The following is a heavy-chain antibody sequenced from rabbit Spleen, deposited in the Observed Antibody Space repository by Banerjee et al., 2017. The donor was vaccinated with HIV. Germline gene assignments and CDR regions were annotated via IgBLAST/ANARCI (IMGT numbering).Heavy chain of an antibody. V-gene: IGHV1S40*01. CDR2: IDAGNSGIT. J-gene: IGHJ2*01. CDR1: GFSLSRSYW. CDR3: ARSDGDADYAVKL. Sequence: QSLEESGGDLVKPGASLTLTCTASGFSLSRSYWICWVRQAPGKGLEWIACIDAGNSGITYYANWAKGRFTISKTSSTTVTLQMTSLTAAGTATYFCARSDGDADYAVKLWGPGTLVTVS. D-gene: IGHD6-1*01.